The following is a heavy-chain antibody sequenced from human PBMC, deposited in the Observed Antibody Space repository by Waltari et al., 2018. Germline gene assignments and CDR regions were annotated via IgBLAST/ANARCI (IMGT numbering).Heavy chain of an antibody. CDR3: AKESRLVPY. V-gene: IGHV3-23*01. Sequence: EVQLLESGGGLVQPGGSLRLSCAASGFTFSSYAMSWVRQAPGKGVGLVSGISGGGGRTDYAESGKGRFTISGDNSKNTLYLQMNSLRAEDTAVYYCAKESRLVPYWGQGTLVTVSS. CDR1: GFTFSSYA. CDR2: ISGGGGRT. D-gene: IGHD3-9*01. J-gene: IGHJ4*02.